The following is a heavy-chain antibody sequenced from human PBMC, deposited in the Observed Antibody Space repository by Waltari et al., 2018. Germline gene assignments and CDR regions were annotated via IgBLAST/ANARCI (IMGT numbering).Heavy chain of an antibody. CDR2: IYSGGST. V-gene: IGHV3-53*01. D-gene: IGHD2-15*01. Sequence: EVQLVESGGGLIQPGGSLRLSCAASGFTVSSTYMSWVRQAPGKGLEWVSVIYSGGSTYYADSVKGRFTISRDNSKNTLYLQMNSLRAEDTAVYYCARNGAEGAVAGVVVYYFDYWGQGTLVTVSS. J-gene: IGHJ4*02. CDR3: ARNGAEGAVAGVVVYYFDY. CDR1: GFTVSSTY.